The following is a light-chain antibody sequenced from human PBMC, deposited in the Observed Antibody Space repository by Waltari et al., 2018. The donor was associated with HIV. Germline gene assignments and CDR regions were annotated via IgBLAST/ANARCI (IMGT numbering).Light chain of an antibody. CDR2: SNN. CDR3: AAWDDSLNGVV. V-gene: IGLV1-44*01. Sequence: QSVLTQPPSASGTPGQRVTISCSGSSSNIGSNTVNWYQQLPGTAPKLLIYSNNQRPPGVPDRFSGSKSGTPAALAISGLQSEDEADYYCAAWDDSLNGVVFGGGTKLTVL. J-gene: IGLJ2*01. CDR1: SSNIGSNT.